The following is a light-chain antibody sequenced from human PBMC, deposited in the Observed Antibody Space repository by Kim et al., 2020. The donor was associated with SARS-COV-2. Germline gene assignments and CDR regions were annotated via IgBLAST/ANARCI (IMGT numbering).Light chain of an antibody. Sequence: ADVGEGVTVTCRASEGISSGLTWYQQKAGKASKLLIYDASSLESPVPSRFRGSGSGTDLTPPVSSLQPGIFVTAYSQQFNSYPPTFGRGTKVDI. J-gene: IGKJ3*01. CDR2: DAS. CDR3: QQFNSYPPT. CDR1: EGISSG. V-gene: IGKV1-13*02.